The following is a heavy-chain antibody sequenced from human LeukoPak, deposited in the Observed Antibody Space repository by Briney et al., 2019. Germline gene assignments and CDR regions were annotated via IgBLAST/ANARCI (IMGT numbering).Heavy chain of an antibody. D-gene: IGHD6-13*01. J-gene: IGHJ4*02. V-gene: IGHV4-61*01. CDR1: GGSVSSGSYY. CDR3: ASEGYSSWTHTFDY. Sequence: SETLSLTCTVSGGSVSSGSYYWSWIRQPPGKGLEWIGYIYYSGSTNYNPSLKSRVTISVDTSKNQFSLKLSSVTAADTAVYYCASEGYSSWTHTFDYWGQGTLVTVSS. CDR2: IYYSGST.